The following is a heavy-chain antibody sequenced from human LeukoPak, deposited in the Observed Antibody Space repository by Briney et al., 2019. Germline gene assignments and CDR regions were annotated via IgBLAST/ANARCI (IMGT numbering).Heavy chain of an antibody. V-gene: IGHV4-34*01. Sequence: SETLSLTCAVYGGSFSGCYWSWIRQPPGKGLEWIGEINHSGSTNYNPSLKSRVTISVDTSKNQFSLKLSSVTAADTAVYYCARGPGVVVPAAMDYYYYMDVWGKGTTVTVSS. J-gene: IGHJ6*03. CDR3: ARGPGVVVPAAMDYYYYMDV. CDR1: GGSFSGCY. D-gene: IGHD2-2*01. CDR2: INHSGST.